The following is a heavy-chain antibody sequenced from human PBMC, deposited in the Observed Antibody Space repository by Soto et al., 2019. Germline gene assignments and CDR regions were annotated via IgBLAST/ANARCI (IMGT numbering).Heavy chain of an antibody. J-gene: IGHJ6*02. D-gene: IGHD3-10*01. Sequence: SETLSLTCTVSGGSISSSSYYWGWIRQPPGQGLEWLGTIYSLGNTYYNPSLKSRVTISVDTSKNQFSLKLSSVTAADTAVYYCARERMVRGVITEYYYYGMDVWGQGTTVTVSS. CDR2: IYSLGNT. CDR1: GGSISSSSYY. V-gene: IGHV4-39*07. CDR3: ARERMVRGVITEYYYYGMDV.